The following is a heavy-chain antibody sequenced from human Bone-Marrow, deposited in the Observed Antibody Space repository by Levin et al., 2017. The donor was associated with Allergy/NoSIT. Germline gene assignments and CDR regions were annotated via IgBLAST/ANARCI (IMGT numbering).Heavy chain of an antibody. J-gene: IGHJ3*02. V-gene: IGHV3-23*01. CDR1: GFTFSTYG. Sequence: GGSLRLACAASGFTFSTYGMSWVRQAPGKGLDWVSTISGDGDYTFYEDSVEGRFTLSRDNSKSTLYLHMNNLRAEDTAVYYCAKGRAPKVVGFYIFDIWGQGTMVTVSS. D-gene: IGHD2-15*01. CDR2: ISGDGDYT. CDR3: AKGRAPKVVGFYIFDI.